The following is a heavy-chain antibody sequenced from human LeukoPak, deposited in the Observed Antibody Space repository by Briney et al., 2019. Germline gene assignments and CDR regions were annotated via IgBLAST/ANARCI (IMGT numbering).Heavy chain of an antibody. D-gene: IGHD3-10*01. CDR3: ARESGSGSYWSDY. J-gene: IGHJ4*02. CDR2: IITILGIA. CDR1: GGTFSSYA. Sequence: ASVKVSCKASGGTFSSYAISWVRQAPGQGLEWMGRIITILGIANYAQKFQGRVTITADKSTSTAYMELSSLRSEDTAVYYCARESGSGSYWSDYWGQGTLVTVSS. V-gene: IGHV1-69*04.